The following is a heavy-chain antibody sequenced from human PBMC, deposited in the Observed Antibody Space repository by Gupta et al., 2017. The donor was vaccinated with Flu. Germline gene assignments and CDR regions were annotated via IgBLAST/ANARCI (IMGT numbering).Heavy chain of an antibody. J-gene: IGHJ6*02. CDR3: ARGQGHGMDV. CDR2: INSDGSSK. CDR1: GFTLSSYW. Sequence: DVQLVESGGGLVQPGESLRLSCAASGFTLSSYWMHWVRQVPGKGLVWVSRINSDGSSKSYADSVKGRFTISRDNAKNNLYLQMNSLRTEDTAVYNCARGQGHGMDVWDQGTTVTVSS. V-gene: IGHV3-74*01.